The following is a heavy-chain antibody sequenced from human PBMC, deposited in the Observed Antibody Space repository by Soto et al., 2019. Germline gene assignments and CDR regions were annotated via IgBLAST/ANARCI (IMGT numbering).Heavy chain of an antibody. CDR3: ARVRDYYDSSGYYVDY. D-gene: IGHD3-22*01. Sequence: ASMKVTWKSSGYTCTSYCISWVRQAPGQGLEWMGWISAYNGNTNYAQKLQGRVTMTTDTSTSTAYMELRSLRSDDTAVYYCARVRDYYDSSGYYVDYWGQ. V-gene: IGHV1-18*01. CDR2: ISAYNGNT. J-gene: IGHJ4*01. CDR1: GYTCTSYC.